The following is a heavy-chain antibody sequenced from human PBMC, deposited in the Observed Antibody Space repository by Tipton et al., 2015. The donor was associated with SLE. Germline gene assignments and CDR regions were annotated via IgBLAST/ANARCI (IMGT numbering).Heavy chain of an antibody. J-gene: IGHJ5*02. CDR2: ISYTGAT. Sequence: TLSLTCSVSGASVSKYYCSWIRQTPGKGLEYIGYISYTGATNYNPSLKSRVTISVDNSKNQFSLKLRSVTAADTAVYYCARTSHYYDSSGYEWFDPWGQGTLVTVSS. CDR1: GASVSKYY. V-gene: IGHV4-59*02. CDR3: ARTSHYYDSSGYEWFDP. D-gene: IGHD3-22*01.